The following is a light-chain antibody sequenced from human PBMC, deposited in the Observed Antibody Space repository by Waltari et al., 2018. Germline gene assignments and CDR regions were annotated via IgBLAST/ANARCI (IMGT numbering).Light chain of an antibody. J-gene: IGKJ1*01. CDR3: QQRSSPQWT. CDR1: QGISDF. V-gene: IGKV1-9*01. CDR2: AAS. Sequence: IQLTQSPSSLSASVGDRVPITCRASQGISDFLAWYQQKPGKAPKLLIYAASTSQSGVPSRVGGRGAAKDFTLTITGLQPEYVATYCWQQRSSPQWTFGQGTKVDMK.